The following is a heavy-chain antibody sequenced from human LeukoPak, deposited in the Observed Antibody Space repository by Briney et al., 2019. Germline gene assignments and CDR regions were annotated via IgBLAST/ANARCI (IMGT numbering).Heavy chain of an antibody. CDR1: GGSMRGFY. J-gene: IGHJ4*02. CDR2: FYYSRDT. Sequence: SETLSLTRTVSGGSMRGFYWSWIRQPPGKGLEWIGYFYYSRDTNYNPALKSRVTISVDTSKNQFSLEVNSLTAADTAVYYCARWNYDILTGYRYFDYWGQGTLVTVSS. V-gene: IGHV4-59*01. D-gene: IGHD3-9*01. CDR3: ARWNYDILTGYRYFDY.